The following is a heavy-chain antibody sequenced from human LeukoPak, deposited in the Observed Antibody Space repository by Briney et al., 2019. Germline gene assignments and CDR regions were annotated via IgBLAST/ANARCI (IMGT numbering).Heavy chain of an antibody. CDR3: ARDRGGMATILAYYFDY. D-gene: IGHD5-24*01. Sequence: ASVKVSCKASGYTFTSYAMHWVRQDPGQRLEWMGWINAGNGNTKYSQKFQGRVTITRDTSASTAYMELSSLRSEDTAVYYCARDRGGMATILAYYFDYWGQGTLVTVSS. J-gene: IGHJ4*02. CDR1: GYTFTSYA. CDR2: INAGNGNT. V-gene: IGHV1-3*01.